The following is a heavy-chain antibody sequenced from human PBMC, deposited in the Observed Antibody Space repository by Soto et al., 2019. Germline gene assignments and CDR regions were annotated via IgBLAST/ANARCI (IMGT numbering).Heavy chain of an antibody. CDR2: INSDGSST. CDR3: ARSPLTYYYYCGMDV. CDR1: GFTFSSYW. V-gene: IGHV3-74*01. Sequence: EVQLVESGGGLVQPGGSLRLSCAASGFTFSSYWMHWVRQAPGKGLVWVSRINSDGSSTSYADSVKGRFTISRDNAKNTLYLQMNSLRAEDTAVYYCARSPLTYYYYCGMDVWGQGTTVTVSS. J-gene: IGHJ6*02.